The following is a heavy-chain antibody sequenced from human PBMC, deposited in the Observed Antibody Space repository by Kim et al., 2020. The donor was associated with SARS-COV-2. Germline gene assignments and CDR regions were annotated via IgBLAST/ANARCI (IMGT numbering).Heavy chain of an antibody. CDR2: IYYSVST. CDR1: GGSISSSSYY. D-gene: IGHD2-2*02. Sequence: SETLSLTCTVSGGSISSSSYYWGWIRQPPGKGLEWIGSIYYSVSTYYNPSLKSRVTISVDTSKNQFSLKLSSVTAADTAVYYCANTRDIVVVPAAIRYY. J-gene: IGHJ6*01. V-gene: IGHV4-39*01. CDR3: ANTRDIVVVPAAIRYY.